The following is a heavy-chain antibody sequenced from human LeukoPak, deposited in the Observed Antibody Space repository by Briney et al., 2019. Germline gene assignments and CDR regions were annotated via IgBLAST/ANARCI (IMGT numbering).Heavy chain of an antibody. Sequence: GGSLRLSCAASGLTFRSYWMHWVRQAPGKGLVWVSRIRNDGGAPNYADSVRGRFTISRDNAKSTVYPQMSSLRAEDTAVYYCARAWIEGGTSDVFLDPWGQGTLVTVSS. J-gene: IGHJ5*02. CDR1: GLTFRSYW. CDR3: ARAWIEGGTSDVFLDP. CDR2: IRNDGGAP. V-gene: IGHV3-74*01. D-gene: IGHD1-26*01.